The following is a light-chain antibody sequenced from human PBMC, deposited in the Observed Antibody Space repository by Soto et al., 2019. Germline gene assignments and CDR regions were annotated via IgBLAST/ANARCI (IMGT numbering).Light chain of an antibody. J-gene: IGKJ2*01. CDR2: SAS. CDR1: QSISSRY. CDR3: QQYASSLVYT. V-gene: IGKV3-20*01. Sequence: EIGLTQSPGTLSLSPGERATLSCRASQSISSRYLAWYQQKPGQAPRLLIYSASSRATRIPDRFSGSGSGTDFTLTISRLEPEDFAVYYCQQYASSLVYTFGQGTRLDIK.